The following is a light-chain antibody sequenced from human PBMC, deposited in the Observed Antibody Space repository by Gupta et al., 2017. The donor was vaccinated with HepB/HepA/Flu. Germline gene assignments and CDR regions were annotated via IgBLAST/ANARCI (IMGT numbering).Light chain of an antibody. V-gene: IGKV4-1*01. CDR2: WAS. CDR1: QSVLYNSNNKNY. J-gene: IGKJ1*01. CDR3: QQYYSAPPT. Sequence: DIVMTQSPDSLAVSLGERATINCKSSQSVLYNSNNKNYLAWYQQKAGQPPKLLIYWASTREFGVPDRFSGSGSGTDFTLTISSLQAEDVAVYYCQQYYSAPPTFGQGTXVEFK.